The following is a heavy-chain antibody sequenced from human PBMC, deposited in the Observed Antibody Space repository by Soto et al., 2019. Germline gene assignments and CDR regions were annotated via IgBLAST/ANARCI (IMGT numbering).Heavy chain of an antibody. CDR2: ISTNGGST. V-gene: IGHV3-64D*06. CDR3: VKGEYYYDSSGYYPFDY. J-gene: IGHJ4*02. CDR1: GLTFSIYA. D-gene: IGHD3-22*01. Sequence: PGGSLRLSCSASGLTFSIYAMHWVRQAPGKGLEYVSSISTNGGSTDYADSVKGRFTISRDNSKNTVYLQMSSLRAEDTAVYYCVKGEYYYDSSGYYPFDYWGQGTLVTVSS.